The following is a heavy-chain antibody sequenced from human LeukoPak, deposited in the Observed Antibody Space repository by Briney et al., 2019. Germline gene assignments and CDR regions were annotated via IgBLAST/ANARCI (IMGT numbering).Heavy chain of an antibody. CDR1: GVSISSGGYY. Sequence: PSQTLSLTCTVSGVSISSGGYYWSWIRQHPGKGLEWIGYIYYSGSTYYNPSLKSRVTISVDTSKNQFSLKLSSVTAADTAVYYCARDGCSSTSCVSSWFDPWGQGTLVTVS. CDR3: ARDGCSSTSCVSSWFDP. D-gene: IGHD2-2*01. J-gene: IGHJ5*02. CDR2: IYYSGST. V-gene: IGHV4-31*03.